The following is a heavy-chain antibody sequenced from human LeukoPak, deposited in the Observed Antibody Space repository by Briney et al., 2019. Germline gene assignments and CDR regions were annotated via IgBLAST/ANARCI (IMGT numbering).Heavy chain of an antibody. CDR2: INHSGST. J-gene: IGHJ4*02. CDR3: ARFSLGGYDILTGLDY. CDR1: GGSISSGDYY. Sequence: SETLSLTCTVSGGSISSGDYYWSWIRQPPGKGLEWIGGINHSGSTNYNPSLKSRVTISVDTSMNQFSLKLSSVTAADTAVYYCARFSLGGYDILTGLDYWGQGTLVTVSS. V-gene: IGHV4-39*07. D-gene: IGHD3-9*01.